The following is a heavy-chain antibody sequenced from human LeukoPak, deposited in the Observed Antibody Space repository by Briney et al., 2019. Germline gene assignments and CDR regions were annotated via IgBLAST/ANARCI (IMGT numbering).Heavy chain of an antibody. D-gene: IGHD3-9*01. CDR2: ISSGSGYI. V-gene: IGHV3-21*01. CDR1: GFTFSSYS. Sequence: GGSLRLSCAASGFTFSSYSMNWIRQAPEKGLEWVSSISSGSGYIYKADSAKGRFTISRDNAKNSLYLQMNSLRAEDTAVYYCARDPYNILTDPYFDYWGLGTLVTASS. CDR3: ARDPYNILTDPYFDY. J-gene: IGHJ4*02.